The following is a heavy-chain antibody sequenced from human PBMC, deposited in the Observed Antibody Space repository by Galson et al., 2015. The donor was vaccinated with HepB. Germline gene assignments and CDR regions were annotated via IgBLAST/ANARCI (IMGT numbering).Heavy chain of an antibody. J-gene: IGHJ4*02. Sequence: SLRLSCAASGFTFSSYAMSWVRQAPGKGLEWVSAIRDSGGNKYYADSVKGRFTISRDNSKNTLYLQMNSLRAEDTAVYYCALTRETGDLVEDHYYDSSGYDPFDYWGQGTLVTVSS. CDR1: GFTFSSYA. CDR2: IRDSGGNK. D-gene: IGHD3-22*01. CDR3: ALTRETGDLVEDHYYDSSGYDPFDY. V-gene: IGHV3-23*01.